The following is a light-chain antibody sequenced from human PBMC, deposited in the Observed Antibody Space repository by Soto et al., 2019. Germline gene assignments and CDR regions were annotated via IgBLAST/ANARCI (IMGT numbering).Light chain of an antibody. CDR1: QTVSSN. CDR3: QQYNNWPPWT. Sequence: EIVMTQSPATLSVSPGERATLSGRASQTVSSNLAWYQQKPGQAPRLLIYGASTRATGIPARFSGSGSGTEFTLTISSLQSEDFAVYYSQQYNNWPPWTFGQGTKVEIK. J-gene: IGKJ1*01. CDR2: GAS. V-gene: IGKV3-15*01.